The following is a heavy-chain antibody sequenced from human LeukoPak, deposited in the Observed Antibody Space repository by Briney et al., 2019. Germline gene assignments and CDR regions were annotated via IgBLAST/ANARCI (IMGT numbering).Heavy chain of an antibody. V-gene: IGHV3-21*01. CDR2: ISSSSSYI. J-gene: IGHJ3*02. D-gene: IGHD6-19*01. CDR1: GFTFSSYS. CDR3: ERRGAVANAFDI. Sequence: PGGSLRLSCAASGFTFSSYSMNWVRQAPGKGLEWVSSISSSSSYIYYADSVKGRFTISRDKAKNSLYLQMNSLRGEDTAVYYCERRGAVANAFDIWGQGTMVTVSS.